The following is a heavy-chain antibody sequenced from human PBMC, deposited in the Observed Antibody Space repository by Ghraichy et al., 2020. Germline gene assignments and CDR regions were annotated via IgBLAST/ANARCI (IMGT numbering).Heavy chain of an antibody. J-gene: IGHJ4*02. D-gene: IGHD3/OR15-3a*01. CDR1: GFTFSNYA. CDR2: ITNRGDKT. V-gene: IGHV3-23*01. Sequence: GESLRLSCAASGFTFSNYAMSWVRQAPGKGLEWVSAITNRGDKTFYADSVKGRFTISRDNAKNTLFLQMNSLRVEDTAVYYCARAGTGATMAPFDYWGQGSLVTVSS. CDR3: ARAGTGATMAPFDY.